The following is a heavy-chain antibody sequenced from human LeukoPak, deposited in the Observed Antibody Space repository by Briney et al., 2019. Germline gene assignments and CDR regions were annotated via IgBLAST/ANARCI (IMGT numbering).Heavy chain of an antibody. CDR1: GYTFTRYG. CDR2: IGAYNGNT. V-gene: IGHV1-18*01. CDR3: ARDSGAYSSLAGY. J-gene: IGHJ4*02. D-gene: IGHD5-12*01. Sequence: GASVKVSCKAAGYTFTRYGITWVRQAPGQGLQGMGWIGAYNGNTNYAQKPQGRVTMTTATSTSSAYMELRNLRADDTAVYYCARDSGAYSSLAGYWGQGTLVTVSS.